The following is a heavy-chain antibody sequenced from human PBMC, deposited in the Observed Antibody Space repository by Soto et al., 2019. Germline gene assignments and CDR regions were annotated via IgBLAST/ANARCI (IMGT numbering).Heavy chain of an antibody. V-gene: IGHV1-69*13. J-gene: IGHJ6*02. D-gene: IGHD6-6*01. CDR3: ARASIAARRGGWSDDVTYYYYGMDV. CDR1: GGTFSSYA. Sequence: GASVKFSCKASGGTFSSYAISWVRQAPGQGLEWMGGIIPIFGTANYAQKFQGRVTITADESTSTAYMELSSLRYEDRAVYYCARASIAARRGGWSDDVTYYYYGMDVWGQGTTVTVSS. CDR2: IIPIFGTA.